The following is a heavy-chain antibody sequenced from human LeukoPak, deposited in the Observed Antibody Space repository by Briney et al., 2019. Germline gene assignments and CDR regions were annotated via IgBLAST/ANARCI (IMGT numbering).Heavy chain of an antibody. J-gene: IGHJ4*02. CDR1: GGSISSYY. CDR3: ARDHGWSVDY. D-gene: IGHD6-19*01. V-gene: IGHV4-59*12. CDR2: IYYSGST. Sequence: SETLSLTCTVSGGSISSYYWSWIRQPPGKGLEWIGYIYYSGSTNYNPSLKSRVTISVDTSKNQFSLKLSSVTAADTAVYYCARDHGWSVDYWGQGTLVTVSS.